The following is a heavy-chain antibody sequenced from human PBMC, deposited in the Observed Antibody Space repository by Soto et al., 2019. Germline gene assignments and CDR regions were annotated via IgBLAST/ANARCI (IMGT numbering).Heavy chain of an antibody. J-gene: IGHJ4*02. V-gene: IGHV4-59*01. CDR2: IYYSGST. CDR3: ARGRSNYDFWSGPPYYFDY. CDR1: GGSISSYY. Sequence: SETLSLTCKVSGGSISSYYWIWIRQPPGKGLEWIGYIYYSGSTNYNPSLKSRVTISVDTSKNQSSLKLSSVTAADTAVYYCARGRSNYDFWSGPPYYFDYWGQGTLVTVSS. D-gene: IGHD3-3*01.